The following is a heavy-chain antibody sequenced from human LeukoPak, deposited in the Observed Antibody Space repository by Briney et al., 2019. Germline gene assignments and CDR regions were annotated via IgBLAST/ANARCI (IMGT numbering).Heavy chain of an antibody. CDR3: APRGDLTWFDP. CDR2: VYYSGST. V-gene: IGHV4-39*07. D-gene: IGHD7-27*01. CDR1: GGSISSSSYY. J-gene: IGHJ5*02. Sequence: PSETLSLTCTVSGGSISSSSYYWGWIRQPPGKGLEWIGSVYYSGSTYYNPSLKSRVTISVDTSKNQFSLKLSSVTAADTAVYYCAPRGDLTWFDPWGQGTLVTVSS.